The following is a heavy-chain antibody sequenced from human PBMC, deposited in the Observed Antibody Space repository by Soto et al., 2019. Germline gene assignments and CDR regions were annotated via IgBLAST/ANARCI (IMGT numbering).Heavy chain of an antibody. CDR3: ARVVGTMVRGVTPTDHYYYYGMDV. V-gene: IGHV4-31*03. D-gene: IGHD3-10*01. Sequence: SETLSLTCTVSGGSISSGGYYWSWIRQHPGKGLEWIGYIYYSGSTYYNPSLKSRVTISVETSKNQFSLKLSSVTAADTAVYYCARVVGTMVRGVTPTDHYYYYGMDVWGQGTTVTVSS. J-gene: IGHJ6*02. CDR1: GGSISSGGYY. CDR2: IYYSGST.